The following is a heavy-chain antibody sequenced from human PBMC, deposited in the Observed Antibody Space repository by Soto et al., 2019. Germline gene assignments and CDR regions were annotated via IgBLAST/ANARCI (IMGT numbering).Heavy chain of an antibody. CDR1: GFIFSDHY. Sequence: ESGGGLVQSGGSLRLSCAASGFIFSDHYMDWVRQAPGKGLEWVGRVRQRVNSYTTEYAASVKGRFIISRDDSQNSLFLQMNGLKTEDTAVYFCARTRQFGGYDFDYWGQGALVIVSS. J-gene: IGHJ4*02. CDR2: VRQRVNSYTT. D-gene: IGHD5-12*01. V-gene: IGHV3-72*01. CDR3: ARTRQFGGYDFDY.